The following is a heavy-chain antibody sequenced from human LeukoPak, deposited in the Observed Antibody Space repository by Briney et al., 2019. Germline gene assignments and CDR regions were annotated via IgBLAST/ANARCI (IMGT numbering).Heavy chain of an antibody. Sequence: GGSLRLSCAASGFTFSSYEMNWVRQAPGKGLEWVSYISSSGSTIYYADSVKGRFTISRDNAKNSLYLQMNSLRAEDTAFFYCWRHEWNDYWGQGTLVTVSS. D-gene: IGHD3-3*01. CDR3: WRHEWNDY. CDR2: ISSSGSTI. CDR1: GFTFSSYE. V-gene: IGHV3-48*03. J-gene: IGHJ4*02.